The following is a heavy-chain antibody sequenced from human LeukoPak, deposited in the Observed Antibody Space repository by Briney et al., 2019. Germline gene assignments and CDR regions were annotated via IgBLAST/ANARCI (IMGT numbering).Heavy chain of an antibody. CDR2: IYYSGST. D-gene: IGHD6-13*01. V-gene: IGHV4-39*01. J-gene: IGHJ5*02. CDR1: GGSINSSYYY. Sequence: SETLSLTCTVSGGSINSSYYYWGWIRQPPGKGLEWIGSIYYSGSTYYNPSLKSRVTISVDTSKNQFSLKLSSVTAADTAVYYCARIYSSSWFLNWFDPWGQGTLVTVSS. CDR3: ARIYSSSWFLNWFDP.